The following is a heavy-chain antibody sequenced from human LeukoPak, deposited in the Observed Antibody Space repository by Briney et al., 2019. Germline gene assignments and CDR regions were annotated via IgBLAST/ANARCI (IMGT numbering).Heavy chain of an antibody. CDR3: ATQDARYSGTYYAPDY. J-gene: IGHJ4*02. Sequence: GASVKVSCKASGFTFTNSAIQWVRQARGQRLEWIGWIVVGSGNTNYAQKFQEGVTFTRDMSTSTAYMELTSLRSEDTAVYYCATQDARYSGTYYAPDYWGQGTLVTVSS. V-gene: IGHV1-58*02. D-gene: IGHD1-26*01. CDR1: GFTFTNSA. CDR2: IVVGSGNT.